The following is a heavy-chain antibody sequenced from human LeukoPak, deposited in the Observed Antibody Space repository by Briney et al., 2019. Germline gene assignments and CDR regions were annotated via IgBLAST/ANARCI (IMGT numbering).Heavy chain of an antibody. V-gene: IGHV3-64D*09. J-gene: IGHJ6*02. CDR3: VRGYSFGPYGMDV. Sequence: GGSLRLSCAAPGYTFSSYGRHWVRQAPGKGGENVSAISDSAASTYYAHSVNGRFTISRDNSKNTLYLKMRSLRANDTAVYFCVRGYSFGPYGMDVWGQGTTVTVSS. CDR2: ISDSAAST. D-gene: IGHD2-15*01. CDR1: GYTFSSYG.